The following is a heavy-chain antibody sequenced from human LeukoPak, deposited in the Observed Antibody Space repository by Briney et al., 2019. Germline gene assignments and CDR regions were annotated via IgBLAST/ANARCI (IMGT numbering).Heavy chain of an antibody. CDR1: GYTFTSYA. CDR3: ARDATYCRGSTCSYYGLDV. J-gene: IGHJ6*02. V-gene: IGHV1-3*01. Sequence: ASVKVSCKASGYTFTSYAMHWVRQAPGQGLEWMGWMNAGNGNTKYSQKFQGRVSISRDTSATTAYMELSSLTPEDTAVYYCARDATYCRGSTCSYYGLDVWGQGTTVTVSS. D-gene: IGHD2-15*01. CDR2: MNAGNGNT.